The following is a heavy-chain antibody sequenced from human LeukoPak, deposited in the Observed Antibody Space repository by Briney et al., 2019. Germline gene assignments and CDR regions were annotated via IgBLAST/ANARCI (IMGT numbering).Heavy chain of an antibody. CDR1: GGSISSSSYY. D-gene: IGHD1-26*01. V-gene: IGHV4-39*07. CDR3: ASDPVSATDY. Sequence: SETLSLTCTVSGGSISSSSYYWGWIRQPPGKGLEWIGSIYYSGSTYYNPSLKSRITISVDTSKNQFSLKLSSVTAADTAVYYCASDPVSATDYWGQGTLVTVSS. J-gene: IGHJ4*02. CDR2: IYYSGST.